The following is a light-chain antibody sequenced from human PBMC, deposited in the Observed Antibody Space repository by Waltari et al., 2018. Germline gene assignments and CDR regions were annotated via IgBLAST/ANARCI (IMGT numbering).Light chain of an antibody. CDR1: QSVLNRSKNTNS. CDR3: QQYCGIPWT. Sequence: DIVMNQSPESLAVSLGARATINCKSSQSVLNRSKNTNSFAWYQLKPGQPPKMLVYWASTRESGVPDRFSGGGSGTDFTLTIRSLQAEDVTVYYCQQYCGIPWTFGQGTKVEI. V-gene: IGKV4-1*01. CDR2: WAS. J-gene: IGKJ1*01.